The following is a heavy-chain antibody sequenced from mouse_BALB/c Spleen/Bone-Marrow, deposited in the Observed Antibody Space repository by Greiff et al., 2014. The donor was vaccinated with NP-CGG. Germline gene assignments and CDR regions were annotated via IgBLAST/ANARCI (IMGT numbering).Heavy chain of an antibody. CDR1: GFNIKDTY. CDR3: ACYVYGYYFDY. CDR2: IDPANGNT. Sequence: VQLQQSGAELVKPGASVKLSCTASGFNIKDTYMHWVKQRPEQGLEWIGRIDPANGNTKYDPKFQGKASITADTSSNTAYLQLSSLTSEDTAVYYCACYVYGYYFDYWGQGTTLTVSS. V-gene: IGHV14-3*02. D-gene: IGHD2-2*01. J-gene: IGHJ2*01.